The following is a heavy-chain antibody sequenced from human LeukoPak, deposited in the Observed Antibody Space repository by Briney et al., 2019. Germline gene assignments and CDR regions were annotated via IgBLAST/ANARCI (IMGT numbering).Heavy chain of an antibody. CDR1: GYTFTGYY. J-gene: IGHJ6*03. CDR3: ARASRPGWFGELLGSYYYYMDV. D-gene: IGHD3-10*01. CDR2: ISPNSGGT. Sequence: ASVKVSCKASGYTFTGYYIHWVRQAPGQGLEWMGWISPNSGGTNYAQKFQGRVTMTRDTSINTAYMELSRLRSDDTAVYYCARASRPGWFGELLGSYYYYMDVWGKGTTVTISS. V-gene: IGHV1-2*02.